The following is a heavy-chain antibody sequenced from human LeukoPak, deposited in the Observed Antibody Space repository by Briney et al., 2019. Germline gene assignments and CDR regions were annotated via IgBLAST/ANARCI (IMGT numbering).Heavy chain of an antibody. CDR1: GGSISSSSYY. CDR2: IYYSGST. V-gene: IGHV4-39*07. CDR3: AREGSSASRDGFDI. J-gene: IGHJ3*02. Sequence: SSETLSLTCTVSGGSISSSSYYWGWIRQPPGKGLEWIGSIYYSGSTYYNPSLKSRVTISVDTSKNQFSLKLSSVTAADTAVYYCAREGSSASRDGFDIWGQGTMVTVSS.